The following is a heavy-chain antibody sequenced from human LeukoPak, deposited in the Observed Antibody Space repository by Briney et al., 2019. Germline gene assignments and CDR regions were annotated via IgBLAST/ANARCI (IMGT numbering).Heavy chain of an antibody. CDR1: GYSISRGYY. Sequence: NSSETLSLTCAVSGYSISRGYYWGWIRQPPGKGLEWIGNIYHSGSTYYNPSLKSRVTISVDTSKNQFSLKLSSVTAADTAVYYCARLPYHCSSSSCNPTGPDYWGQGTLVTVSS. V-gene: IGHV4-38-2*01. D-gene: IGHD2-2*01. CDR3: ARLPYHCSSSSCNPTGPDY. J-gene: IGHJ4*02. CDR2: IYHSGST.